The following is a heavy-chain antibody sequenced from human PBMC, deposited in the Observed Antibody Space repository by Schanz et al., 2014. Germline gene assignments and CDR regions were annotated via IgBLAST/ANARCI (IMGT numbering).Heavy chain of an antibody. J-gene: IGHJ4*02. CDR1: GFTFSSYA. CDR2: IGVDGTTT. V-gene: IGHV3-23*01. CDR3: AKYRGYYRVSGSYRELEY. Sequence: EVQLLESGGGLVQPGGSLRLSCSASGFTFSSYAMSWVRQAPGKGLLWVSVIGVDGTTTYYADSVKGRFTISRDNSKNTLYLQMNSLRPEDTAVYYCAKYRGYYRVSGSYRELEYWGQGTLVTVSS. D-gene: IGHD3-10*01.